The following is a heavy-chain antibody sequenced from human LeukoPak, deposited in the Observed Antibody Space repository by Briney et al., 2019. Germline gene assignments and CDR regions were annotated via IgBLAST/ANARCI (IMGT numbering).Heavy chain of an antibody. J-gene: IGHJ3*02. CDR1: GGSISSSSYY. CDR2: IYYSGST. V-gene: IGHV4-39*07. D-gene: IGHD5-12*01. Sequence: SETLSLTCTVSGGSISSSSYYWGWIRQPPGKGLEWIANIYYSGSTYYNPSLKSRVTISVDKSKNQFSLKLSSVTAADTAVYYCARVSLPRGRKTDTFDIWGQGTMVTVSS. CDR3: ARVSLPRGRKTDTFDI.